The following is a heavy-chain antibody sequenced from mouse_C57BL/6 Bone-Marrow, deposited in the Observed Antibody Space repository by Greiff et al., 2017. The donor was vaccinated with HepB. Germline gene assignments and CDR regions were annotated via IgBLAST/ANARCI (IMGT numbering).Heavy chain of an antibody. Sequence: EVQLVESGPELVKPGASVKISCKASGYSFTGYYMNWVKQSPEKSLEWIGEINPSTGGTTYNQKFKAKATLTVDKSSSTAYMQLKSLTSEDSAVYYCAGGLGLFDYWGQGTTLTVSS. J-gene: IGHJ2*01. D-gene: IGHD4-1*01. CDR1: GYSFTGYY. V-gene: IGHV1-42*01. CDR2: INPSTGGT. CDR3: AGGLGLFDY.